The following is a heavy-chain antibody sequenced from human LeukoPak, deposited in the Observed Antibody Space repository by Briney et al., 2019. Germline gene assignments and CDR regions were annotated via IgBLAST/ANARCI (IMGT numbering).Heavy chain of an antibody. J-gene: IGHJ4*02. CDR3: ANCYDSSGFFAY. V-gene: IGHV7-4-1*02. CDR2: IDTNTGNP. CDR1: GYTFTKYA. D-gene: IGHD3-22*01. Sequence: ASVKVSCTGSGYTFTKYAISWVRQAPGQGLEYMGWIDTNTGNPTYAQGFTGRFVFSLDTSVSTAYLQISSLKAEDSAIYFCANCYDSSGFFAYWGQGTLVTVSS.